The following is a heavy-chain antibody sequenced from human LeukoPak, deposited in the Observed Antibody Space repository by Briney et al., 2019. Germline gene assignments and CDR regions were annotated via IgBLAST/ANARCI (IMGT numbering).Heavy chain of an antibody. CDR3: AKLSPPGANFDY. CDR2: INSDGSST. CDR1: GFTFSSYW. J-gene: IGHJ4*02. V-gene: IGHV3-74*01. Sequence: GGSLRLPCAASGFTFSSYWMHWVRHAPGKGLVWVSRINSDGSSTSYADSVKGRFTISRDNSKNTLYLQMNSLRAEDTAVYYCAKLSPPGANFDYWGQGTLVTVSS. D-gene: IGHD3-10*01.